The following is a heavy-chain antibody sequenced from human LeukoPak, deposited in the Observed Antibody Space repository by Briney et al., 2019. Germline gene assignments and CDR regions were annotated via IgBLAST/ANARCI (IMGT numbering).Heavy chain of an antibody. Sequence: GGSLGLSCAASGFTFSSYAMSWVRQAPGKGLEWVSAISGSGGSTYYADSVKGRFTISRDNAKNSLYLQMNSLRDEDTAVYYCARDWGPGYSSSFDYWGQGTLVTVSS. CDR1: GFTFSSYA. CDR3: ARDWGPGYSSSFDY. J-gene: IGHJ4*02. D-gene: IGHD6-13*01. CDR2: ISGSGGST. V-gene: IGHV3-23*01.